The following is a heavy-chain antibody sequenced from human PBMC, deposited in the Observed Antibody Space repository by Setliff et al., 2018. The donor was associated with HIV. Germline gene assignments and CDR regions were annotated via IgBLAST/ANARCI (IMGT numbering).Heavy chain of an antibody. CDR1: GGTFSLYA. CDR2: IIPIFNTA. V-gene: IGHV1-69*13. Sequence: SVKVSCKASGGTFSLYAINWVRQAPGQGLEWMGGIIPIFNTANYAQKFQGRVTITADESTSTAYMELSSLRSEDTAVYYCARGGVYYYDSSGWSMDYWGQGTLVTVSS. CDR3: ARGGVYYYDSSGWSMDY. J-gene: IGHJ4*02. D-gene: IGHD3-22*01.